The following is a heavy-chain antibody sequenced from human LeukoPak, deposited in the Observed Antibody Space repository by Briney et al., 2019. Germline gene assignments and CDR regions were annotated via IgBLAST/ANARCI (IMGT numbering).Heavy chain of an antibody. CDR2: INPSGGST. V-gene: IGHV1-46*01. D-gene: IGHD6-19*01. CDR3: ARIRYSSGWYFDAFDI. J-gene: IGHJ3*02. CDR1: GYTFTGYY. Sequence: GASVKVSCKASGYTFTGYYMHWVRQAPGQGLEWMGWINPSGGSTSYAQKFQGRVTMTRDTSTSTVYMELSSLRTEDTAVYYCARIRYSSGWYFDAFDIWGQGTMVTVSS.